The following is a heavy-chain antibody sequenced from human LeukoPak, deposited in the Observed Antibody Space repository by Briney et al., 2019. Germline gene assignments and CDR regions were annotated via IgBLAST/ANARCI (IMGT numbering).Heavy chain of an antibody. J-gene: IGHJ4*02. D-gene: IGHD2-2*01. CDR1: GYIFTSYG. CDR2: ISAYNGNT. V-gene: IGHV1-18*01. Sequence: ASVKVSCKASGYIFTSYGISWVRQAPGQGLEWMGWISAYNGNTNYAQKLQGRVTMTTDTSTSTVYMELRSLRSDDTAVYYCARVTATSSRDIVVVPAAYWGQGTLVTVSS. CDR3: ARVTATSSRDIVVVPAAY.